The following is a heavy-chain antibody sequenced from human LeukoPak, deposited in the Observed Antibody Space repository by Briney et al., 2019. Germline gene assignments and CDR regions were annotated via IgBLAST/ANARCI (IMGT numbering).Heavy chain of an antibody. CDR3: ASLYSSGYCDY. V-gene: IGHV3-7*01. CDR1: GFTFSSYW. J-gene: IGHJ4*02. Sequence: GGSQRLSCAASGFTFSSYWMSWVRQAPGKGLEWVANIKQDGSEKYYVDSVKGRFIISRDNAKNSLYLQMNSLRAEDTAVYYCASLYSSGYCDYWGQGTLVTVSS. D-gene: IGHD3-22*01. CDR2: IKQDGSEK.